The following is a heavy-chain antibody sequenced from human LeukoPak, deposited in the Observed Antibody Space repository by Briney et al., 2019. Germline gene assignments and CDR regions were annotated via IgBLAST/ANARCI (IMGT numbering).Heavy chain of an antibody. CDR2: ISGSGGST. CDR1: GFTFSSYA. J-gene: IGHJ4*02. D-gene: IGHD6-19*01. CDR3: AKDRPSYSSGWYEGY. Sequence: GGSLRLSCAASGFTFSSYAMSWVRQAPGKGLEWVSAISGSGGSTYYADSVEGRFTISRDNSKNTLYLQMNSLRAEDTAVYYCAKDRPSYSSGWYEGYWGQGTLVPSPQ. V-gene: IGHV3-23*01.